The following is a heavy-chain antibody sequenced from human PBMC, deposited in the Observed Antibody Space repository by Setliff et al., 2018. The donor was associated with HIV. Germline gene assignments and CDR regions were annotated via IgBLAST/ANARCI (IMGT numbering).Heavy chain of an antibody. CDR2: IHAGSGDT. CDR3: ARDHPGIAY. J-gene: IGHJ4*02. Sequence: ASVKVPCKASGYTFTNNVIHWVRQAPGQRLEWMGWIHAGSGDTQYSQKFQGRVTITRDTSASTVYMELSSLRSEDTAMYYCARDHPGIAYWGQGTMVTVSS. V-gene: IGHV1-3*01. CDR1: GYTFTNNV.